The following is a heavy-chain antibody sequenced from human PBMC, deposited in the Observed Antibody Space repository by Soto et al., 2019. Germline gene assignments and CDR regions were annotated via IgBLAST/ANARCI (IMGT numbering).Heavy chain of an antibody. V-gene: IGHV3-33*01. CDR3: ARDYRAYSSGPFDY. J-gene: IGHJ4*02. Sequence: GGSLRLSCAASGFTFSSYGMHWVRQAPGKGLEWVAVIWYDGSNKYYADSVKGRFTISRDNSKNTLYLQMNSLRAEDTAVYYCARDYRAYSSGPFDYWGQGTLVTVSS. CDR2: IWYDGSNK. D-gene: IGHD6-19*01. CDR1: GFTFSSYG.